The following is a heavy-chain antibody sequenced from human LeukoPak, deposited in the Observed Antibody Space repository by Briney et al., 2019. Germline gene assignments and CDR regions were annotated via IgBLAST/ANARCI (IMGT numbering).Heavy chain of an antibody. D-gene: IGHD4-17*01. CDR1: GGSISSYY. V-gene: IGHV4-59*01. J-gene: IGHJ5*02. Sequence: SETLSLTCTVSGGSISSYYWSWIRQPPGKGLEWIGYIYYSGSTNYNPSLKSRVTISVDTSKNQFSLKLSSVTAADTAVYYCARNQPHYGDTPDEDWFDPWGQGTLVTVSS. CDR2: IYYSGST. CDR3: ARNQPHYGDTPDEDWFDP.